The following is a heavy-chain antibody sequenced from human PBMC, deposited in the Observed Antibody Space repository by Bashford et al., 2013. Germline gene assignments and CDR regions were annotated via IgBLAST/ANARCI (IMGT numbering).Heavy chain of an antibody. J-gene: IGHJ3*02. CDR2: LFGGST. CDR1: GASISSGIHY. CDR3: ARDCGGGDCFDAFDI. V-gene: IGHV4-39*02. Sequence: SETLSLTCSVSGASISSGIHYWAGSASPQGRAGVDWEYLFGGSTYHNPSLKSRVTMSVDPSKNQVSLNLTSVTAADTAVYYCARDCGGGDCFDAFDIWGQGTMVTVSS. D-gene: IGHD2-21*02.